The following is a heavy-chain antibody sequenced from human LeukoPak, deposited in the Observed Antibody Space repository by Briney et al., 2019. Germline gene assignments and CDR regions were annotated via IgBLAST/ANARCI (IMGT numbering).Heavy chain of an antibody. Sequence: PSETLSLTCTVSGGSISTYYWSWIRQPPGKGLEWIGYIYYSGSTNYNPSLKSRVTISVDTSKNQFSLKLSSVTAADTAVYYCARALRARITGTTASVYGMDVWGQGTTVTVSS. CDR1: GGSISTYY. CDR3: ARALRARITGTTASVYGMDV. CDR2: IYYSGST. V-gene: IGHV4-59*01. D-gene: IGHD1-20*01. J-gene: IGHJ6*02.